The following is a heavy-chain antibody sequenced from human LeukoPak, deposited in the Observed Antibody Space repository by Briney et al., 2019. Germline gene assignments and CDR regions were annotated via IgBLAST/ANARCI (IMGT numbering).Heavy chain of an antibody. J-gene: IGHJ5*02. D-gene: IGHD2-2*02. V-gene: IGHV4-59*12. Sequence: SETLSLTCTVSGGSISSSYWHWIRQSPGKGLEWIGYIFYSGGTSYNPSLKSRVTISGDTSKNQFSLKLSSVTAADTAVYYCARAWVGIVVPAAIRKDWFDPWGQGTLVTVSS. CDR3: ARAWVGIVVPAAIRKDWFDP. CDR2: IFYSGGT. CDR1: GGSISSSY.